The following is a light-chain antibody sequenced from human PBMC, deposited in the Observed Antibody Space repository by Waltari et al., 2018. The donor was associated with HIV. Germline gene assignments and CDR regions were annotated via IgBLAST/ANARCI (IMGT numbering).Light chain of an antibody. CDR3: TSFTSSSAWV. CDR1: SSYIGSYNS. J-gene: IGLJ3*02. V-gene: IGLV2-14*03. CDR2: DVT. Sequence: QSALTQPASVSGSLGQSITFSCTGTSSYIGSYNSVSWYQQHPGKAPKIIIYDVTNRPSGVSNRFSGSKSGNTASLTISGLQAEDEADYYCTSFTSSSAWVFGGGTMLTVL.